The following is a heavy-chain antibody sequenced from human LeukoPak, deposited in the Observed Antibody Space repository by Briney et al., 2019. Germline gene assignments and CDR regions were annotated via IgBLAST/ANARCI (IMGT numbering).Heavy chain of an antibody. V-gene: IGHV1-46*01. D-gene: IGHD4-11*01. CDR2: ISPSGGST. Sequence: ASVKVSCKAFGYTFTSNYMHWVRQAPGQGPEWMGVISPSGGSTTYAQKFQGRVTLTRDTSIDTVYLELSSLKSDDTAVYYCARDPGHDTSNYGGLDFWGQGTLVTVSS. CDR1: GYTFTSNY. J-gene: IGHJ4*02. CDR3: ARDPGHDTSNYGGLDF.